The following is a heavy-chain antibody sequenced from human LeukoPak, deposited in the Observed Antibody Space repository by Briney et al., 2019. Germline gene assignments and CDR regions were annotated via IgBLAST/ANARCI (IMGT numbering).Heavy chain of an antibody. D-gene: IGHD5-18*01. CDR2: IYYSGST. J-gene: IGHJ3*02. V-gene: IGHV4-59*01. Sequence: PSETLSLTCTVSGGSISSYYWSWIRQPPGKGLEWIGYIYYSGSTNYNPSLKSRVTISVDTSKNQFSLKLSSVTAADTAVHYCARADSYAAFDIWGQGTMVTVSS. CDR3: ARADSYAAFDI. CDR1: GGSISSYY.